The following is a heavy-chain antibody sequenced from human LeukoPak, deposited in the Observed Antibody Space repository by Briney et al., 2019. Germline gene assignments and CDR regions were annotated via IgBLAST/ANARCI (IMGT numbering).Heavy chain of an antibody. CDR3: AKYKSGDYFDAGKRYYFDQ. J-gene: IGHJ4*02. D-gene: IGHD3-9*01. V-gene: IGHV1-8*01. CDR2: MNATSGKT. Sequence: ASVKLSCKASGYTFTSYDINWVRQAPGQGLDWVGWMNATSGKTGQAQKFQGRITMTRDTSISTAYMELSSLRPEDTAVYYCAKYKSGDYFDAGKRYYFDQWGQGTPVTVSS. CDR1: GYTFTSYD.